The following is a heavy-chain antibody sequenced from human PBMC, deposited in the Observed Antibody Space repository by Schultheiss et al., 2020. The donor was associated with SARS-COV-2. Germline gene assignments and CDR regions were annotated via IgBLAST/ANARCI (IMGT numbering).Heavy chain of an antibody. Sequence: ASVKVSCKASGYTFTGYYMHWVRQAPGQGLEWMGWINPNSVGTNYAQKFQGWVTMTRDTSTSTAYMELRSLRSDDTAVYYCARADSGYDYSAYYGMDVWGQGTTVTVSS. CDR3: ARADSGYDYSAYYGMDV. V-gene: IGHV1-2*04. CDR1: GYTFTGYY. CDR2: INPNSVGT. D-gene: IGHD5-12*01. J-gene: IGHJ6*02.